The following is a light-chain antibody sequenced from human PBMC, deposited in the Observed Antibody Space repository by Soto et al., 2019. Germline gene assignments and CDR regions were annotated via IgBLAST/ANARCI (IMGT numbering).Light chain of an antibody. CDR2: EVS. V-gene: IGLV2-14*01. CDR1: SSDVGGYNY. Sequence: QSALTQPASVSGSPGQSITISCTGTSSDVGGYNYVSWYQQHPGKPPKLMIYEVSNRPSGVSNRFSGSKSGNTASLTISGLQAEDEADYYCSSYTSSSTLDVVFGGGTQLTVL. J-gene: IGLJ2*01. CDR3: SSYTSSSTLDVV.